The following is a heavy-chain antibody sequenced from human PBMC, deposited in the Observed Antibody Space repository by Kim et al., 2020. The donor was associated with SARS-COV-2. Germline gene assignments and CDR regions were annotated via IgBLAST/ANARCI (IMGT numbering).Heavy chain of an antibody. D-gene: IGHD6-19*01. CDR2: IYYSGST. V-gene: IGHV4-39*01. CDR1: GGSISSSSYY. Sequence: SETLSLTCTVSGGSISSSSYYWGWIRQPPGKGLEWIGSIYYSGSTYYNPSLKSRVTISVDTSKNQFSLKLSSVTAADTAVYYCARNPRIAVAVDYWGQGT. CDR3: ARNPRIAVAVDY. J-gene: IGHJ4*02.